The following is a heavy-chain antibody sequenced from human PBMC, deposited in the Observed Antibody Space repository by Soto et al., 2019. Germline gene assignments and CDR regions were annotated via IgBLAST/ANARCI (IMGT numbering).Heavy chain of an antibody. CDR2: INPNSGGT. J-gene: IGHJ3*02. V-gene: IGHV1-2*04. Sequence: ASLTVSCQASGYTITCYYMHWVRQAPGQGLEWMGWINPNSGGTNYAQKFQGWVTMTRDTSISTAYMELSRLRSDDTAVYYCASSEGVETNAFDIWGQGTMVTVSS. CDR3: ASSEGVETNAFDI. CDR1: GYTITCYY. D-gene: IGHD3-3*01.